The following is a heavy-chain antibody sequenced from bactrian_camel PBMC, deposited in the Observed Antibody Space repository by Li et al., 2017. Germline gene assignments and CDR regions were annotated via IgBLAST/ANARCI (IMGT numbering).Heavy chain of an antibody. CDR2: IRTDGAT. CDR1: GDVTEYVYRTHC. CDR3: GVTLGTSCLRSYVQSYYY. J-gene: IGHJ4*01. D-gene: IGHD6*01. Sequence: HVQLVESGGGSVQAGGSLRLSCAASGDVTEYVYRTHCMAWYRQVPGKELEGVAAIRTDGATTYADSAKGRFTISRDSAKINLYLQMNSLKPEDTAMFYCGVTLGTSCLRSYVQSYYYRGQGTQVTVS. V-gene: IGHV3S53*01.